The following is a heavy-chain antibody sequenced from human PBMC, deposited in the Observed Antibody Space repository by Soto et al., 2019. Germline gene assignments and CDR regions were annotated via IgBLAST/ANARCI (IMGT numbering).Heavy chain of an antibody. D-gene: IGHD6-6*01. V-gene: IGHV1-8*01. CDR2: MNPNSGNT. Sequence: ASVKVSCKASGYTFTSYDINWVRQATGQGLEWMGWMNPNSGNTGYAQKFQGRVTMTRNTSISTAYMELSSLRSEDTAVYCCARVSSSPGYYYGMDVWGQGTTVTVSS. J-gene: IGHJ6*02. CDR1: GYTFTSYD. CDR3: ARVSSSPGYYYGMDV.